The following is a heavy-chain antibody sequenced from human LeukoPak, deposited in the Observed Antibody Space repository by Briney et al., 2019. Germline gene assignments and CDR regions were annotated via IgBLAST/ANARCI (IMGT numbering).Heavy chain of an antibody. D-gene: IGHD6-6*01. CDR3: ARLTRLSTSPDRYYLDY. J-gene: IGHJ4*02. CDR1: GFTFGDYA. V-gene: IGHV4-4*09. CDR2: IYTSGGT. Sequence: GSLRLSCTASGFTFGDYAMSWVRQAPGKGLEWIGYIYTSGGTNYIPSLKGRVTISIDTSKNQFSLKLSSVTAADSAVYYCARLTRLSTSPDRYYLDYWGQGTLVTVSS.